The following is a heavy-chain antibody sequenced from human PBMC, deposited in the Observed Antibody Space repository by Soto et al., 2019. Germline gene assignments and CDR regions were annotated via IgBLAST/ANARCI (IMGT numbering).Heavy chain of an antibody. D-gene: IGHD3-10*01. Sequence: SETLSLTCSVSAGSISGFYWSWIRQPPGKGLEWIGYTRYSESTSYNPSLMSRLTPSVDTSNNQFSLKLSSVTAADTAVYYCARHDLRGGAYDSWGQGTLVTVSS. CDR2: TRYSEST. CDR1: AGSISGFY. CDR3: ARHDLRGGAYDS. J-gene: IGHJ4*02. V-gene: IGHV4-59*08.